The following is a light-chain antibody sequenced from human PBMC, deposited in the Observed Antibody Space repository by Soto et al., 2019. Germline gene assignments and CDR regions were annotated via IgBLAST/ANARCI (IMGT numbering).Light chain of an antibody. CDR2: SNN. V-gene: IGLV1-44*01. Sequence: QSVLTQPPSASGTPGQRVAISCSGSSSNIGGNTVNWYQQLPGTAPKVLIYSNNQRPSGVPDRFSGSKSGTSASLAISGLQSEDEADYYCAAWDDGLNGFWVLGTGTKVTVL. CDR3: AAWDDGLNGFWV. CDR1: SSNIGGNT. J-gene: IGLJ1*01.